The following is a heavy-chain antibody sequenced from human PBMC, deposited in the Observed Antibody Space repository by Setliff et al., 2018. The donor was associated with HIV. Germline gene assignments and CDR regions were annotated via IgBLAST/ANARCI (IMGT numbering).Heavy chain of an antibody. V-gene: IGHV4-59*08. CDR3: ARHGAFYYYYYMDV. CDR2: IYYSGST. J-gene: IGHJ6*03. Sequence: SETLSLTCTVSGGFISSYYWSWIRQPPGKGLEWIGYIYYSGSTNYSPSLKSRVTISVDTSKNQFSLKLSSVTAADTAVYYCARHGAFYYYYYMDVWGKGTTVTVSS. CDR1: GGFISSYY.